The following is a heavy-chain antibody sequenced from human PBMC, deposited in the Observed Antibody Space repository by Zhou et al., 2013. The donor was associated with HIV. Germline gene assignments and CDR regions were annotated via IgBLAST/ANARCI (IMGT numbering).Heavy chain of an antibody. CDR1: GYTFNSYG. J-gene: IGHJ4*02. CDR2: IIPIFGTV. V-gene: IGHV1-69*05. D-gene: IGHD2-21*01. Sequence: QVQLVQSGAEVKKPGASVKVSCQASGYTFNSYGINWVRQAPGQGLEWMGGIIPIFGTVNYAQKFQDRLTITTDGSTRTAYMELSGLTSEDTAVYYCARGHHCGDQCYFHFDTWGQGSLVTVSS. CDR3: ARGHHCGDQCYFHFDT.